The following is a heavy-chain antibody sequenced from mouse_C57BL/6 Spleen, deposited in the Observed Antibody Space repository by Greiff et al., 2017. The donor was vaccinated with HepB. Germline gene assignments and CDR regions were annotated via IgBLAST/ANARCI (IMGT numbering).Heavy chain of an antibody. CDR3: ARPHDYEGYYAMDY. J-gene: IGHJ4*01. CDR2: IWWDDDK. CDR1: GFSLSTFGMG. V-gene: IGHV8-8*01. Sequence: QVTLKESGPGILQPSQTLSLTCSFSGFSLSTFGMGVGWIRQPSGKGLEWLAHIWWDDDKYYNPALKSRLTISKDTSKNQVFLKIADVDTADTATYYCARPHDYEGYYAMDYWGQGTSVTVSS. D-gene: IGHD2-4*01.